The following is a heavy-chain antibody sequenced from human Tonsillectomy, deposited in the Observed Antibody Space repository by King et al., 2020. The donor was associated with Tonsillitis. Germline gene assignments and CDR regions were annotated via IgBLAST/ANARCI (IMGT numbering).Heavy chain of an antibody. CDR3: SRSSYCTHGSCTIWFDP. CDR1: GGYISNGSYS. V-gene: IGHV4-30-4*07. CDR2: IYYSGRT. D-gene: IGHD2-8*01. J-gene: IGHJ5*02. Sequence: VQLQESGPGLVKPSQTLSLTGAVSGGYISNGSYSWGWIRQPPGKGLEWIGQIYYSGRTNYNPSLMRRVTLSIETSKNQFSLKRSSVTAADTALYFCSRSSYCTHGSCTIWFDPWGQGTLVPGSS.